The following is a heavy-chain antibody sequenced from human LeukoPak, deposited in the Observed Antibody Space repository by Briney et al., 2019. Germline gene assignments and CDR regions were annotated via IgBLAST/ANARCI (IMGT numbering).Heavy chain of an antibody. CDR3: ARDMGTDYYDSSGYSPSFDY. D-gene: IGHD3-22*01. J-gene: IGHJ4*02. V-gene: IGHV1-18*04. CDR2: ISAYNGNT. Sequence: ASVKVSCKASGYTFTSYYMHWVRQAPGQGLEWMGWISAYNGNTNYAQKLQGRVTMTTDTSTSTAYMELRSLRSDDTAVYYCARDMGTDYYDSSGYSPSFDYWGQGTLVTVSS. CDR1: GYTFTSYY.